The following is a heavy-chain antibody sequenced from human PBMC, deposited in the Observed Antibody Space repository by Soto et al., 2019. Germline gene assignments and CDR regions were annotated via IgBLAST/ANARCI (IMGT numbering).Heavy chain of an antibody. CDR2: ISYDGSNK. V-gene: IGHV3-30-3*01. Sequence: QVQLVESGGGVVQPGRSLRLSCAASGFTFSSYAMHWVRQAPGKGLEWVAVISYDGSNKYYADSVKGRFTISRDNSKNTLYLQMNSLRAEDTAVYYCARGKRPYSSGWYEGDYWGQGTLVTVSS. J-gene: IGHJ4*02. CDR3: ARGKRPYSSGWYEGDY. D-gene: IGHD6-19*01. CDR1: GFTFSSYA.